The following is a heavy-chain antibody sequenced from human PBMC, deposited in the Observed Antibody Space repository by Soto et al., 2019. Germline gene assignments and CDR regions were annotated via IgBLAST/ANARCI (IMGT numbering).Heavy chain of an antibody. Sequence: QVQLVESGGGVVQPGRSLRLSCAASGFTFSSYGMHWVRQAPGKGLEWVAVISYDGSNKYYADSVKGRFTISRDNSKNTLYLQMNSPRAEDTAVYYCATVDGEDIVLVPAAAPRYYYGMDVWGQGTTVTVSS. CDR3: ATVDGEDIVLVPAAAPRYYYGMDV. CDR2: ISYDGSNK. D-gene: IGHD2-2*01. J-gene: IGHJ6*02. V-gene: IGHV3-30*03. CDR1: GFTFSSYG.